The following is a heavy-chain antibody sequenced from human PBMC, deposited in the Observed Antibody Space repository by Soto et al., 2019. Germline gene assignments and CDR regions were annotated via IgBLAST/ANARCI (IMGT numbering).Heavy chain of an antibody. CDR2: IVGGGAST. Sequence: PGGSLRLSCEASGLTFTPYAMSWVRQAPGKGLEWVSAIVGGGASTYYADSVKGRFSISRDNSKNTLHLAMNSLRAEDTAVYFCAKESRGIATTVTGYWGQGT. CDR3: AKESRGIATTVTGY. CDR1: GLTFTPYA. J-gene: IGHJ4*02. V-gene: IGHV3-23*01. D-gene: IGHD1-1*01.